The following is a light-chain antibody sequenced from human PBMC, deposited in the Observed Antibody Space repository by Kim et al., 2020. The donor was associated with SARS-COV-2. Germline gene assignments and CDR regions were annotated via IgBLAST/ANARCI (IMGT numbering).Light chain of an antibody. Sequence: LAAGGRATLSCTASQSVSSDLAWYQHKPGKAPRLLIYGASNRATGIPARYSGSGSGTDFTLTISSLEPEDFAVYYCQQRSNWPPYTFGQGTKLEI. CDR2: GAS. CDR1: QSVSSD. J-gene: IGKJ2*01. V-gene: IGKV3-11*01. CDR3: QQRSNWPPYT.